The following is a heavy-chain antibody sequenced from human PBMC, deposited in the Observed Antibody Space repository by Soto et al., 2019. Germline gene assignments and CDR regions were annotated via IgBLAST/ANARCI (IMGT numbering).Heavy chain of an antibody. J-gene: IGHJ5*02. D-gene: IGHD6-13*01. V-gene: IGHV4-39*01. CDR1: GGSISSSSFH. Sequence: QLQLQESGPGLVKPSETLSLTCTVSGGSISSSSFHWGWIRQPPGKGLEWIGSIYYSGRTYYSPSLKSRVTISVETSKNQFSLKLSSVTAADTAVYYCARRERAAGTDWWFDTWGQGTLVTVSS. CDR3: ARRERAAGTDWWFDT. CDR2: IYYSGRT.